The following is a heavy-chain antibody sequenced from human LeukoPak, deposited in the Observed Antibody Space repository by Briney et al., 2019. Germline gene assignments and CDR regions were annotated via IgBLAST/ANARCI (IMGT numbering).Heavy chain of an antibody. CDR3: AREAAGPYYFDY. V-gene: IGHV4-59*12. J-gene: IGHJ4*02. D-gene: IGHD6-25*01. Sequence: SETLSLTCTVSGGSISSYYWSWIRQPPGEGLEWIGYIYYSGSTNYNPSLKSRVTISVDTSKNQFSLKLSSVTAADTAVYYCAREAAGPYYFDYWGQGTLVTVSS. CDR1: GGSISSYY. CDR2: IYYSGST.